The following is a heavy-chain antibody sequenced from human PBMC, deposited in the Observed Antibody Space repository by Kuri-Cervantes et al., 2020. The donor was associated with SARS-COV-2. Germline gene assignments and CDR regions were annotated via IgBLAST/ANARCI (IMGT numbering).Heavy chain of an antibody. Sequence: SETLSLTCIVSGGSISSYYWRWIRQPPGKGLEWIGEIYKSGSTTSNPSLTTRVTISVDTSKNQFSLRLSSVTAADTAVYFCAKYGTSDYLSTYFGCGSWFDPWGQGTLVTVSS. CDR1: GGSISSYY. V-gene: IGHV4-59*01. J-gene: IGHJ5*02. CDR2: IYKSGST. CDR3: AKYGTSDYLSTYFGCGSWFDP. D-gene: IGHD3-3*01.